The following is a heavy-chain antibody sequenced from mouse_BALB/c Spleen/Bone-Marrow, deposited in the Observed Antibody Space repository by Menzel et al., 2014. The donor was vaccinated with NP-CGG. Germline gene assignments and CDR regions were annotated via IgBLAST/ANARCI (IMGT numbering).Heavy chain of an antibody. D-gene: IGHD2-2*01. CDR1: GYTFTDYW. J-gene: IGHJ4*01. CDR3: AREDYGHGAMDY. CDR2: IDTSDSYT. Sequence: QVQLQQPGAELVMPGASVKMSCKASGYTFTDYWMHWVKQRPGQGLEWIGAIDTSDSYTSYNQKFKGKATLTVDESSSTAYMQLSSLTSEDSAVYYCAREDYGHGAMDYWGQGTSVTVSS. V-gene: IGHV1-69*01.